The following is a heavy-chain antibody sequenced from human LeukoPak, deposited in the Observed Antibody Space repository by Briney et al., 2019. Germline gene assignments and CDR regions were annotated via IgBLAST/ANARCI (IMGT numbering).Heavy chain of an antibody. CDR3: AREWRGIVVVVAATGFDY. Sequence: PGGSLRLSCAASGFTFSDYYMSWIRQAPGKGLEWVSYISSSGSTIYYADSVKGRFTISRDNAKNSLYLQMNSLRAEDTAVYYCAREWRGIVVVVAATGFDYWGQGTLVTVSS. J-gene: IGHJ4*02. V-gene: IGHV3-11*01. D-gene: IGHD2-15*01. CDR2: ISSSGSTI. CDR1: GFTFSDYY.